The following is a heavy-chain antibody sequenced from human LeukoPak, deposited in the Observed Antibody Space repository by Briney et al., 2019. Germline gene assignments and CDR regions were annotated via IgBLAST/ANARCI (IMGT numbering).Heavy chain of an antibody. CDR3: ASNYDFWSGSYYFDY. Sequence: SVKVSCKASGGTFSSYAISWVRQAPGQGLEWMGRIIPIFGTANYAQKFQGRITITTDESTSTAYMELSSLRSEDTAVYYCASNYDFWSGSYYFDYWGQGTLVTVSS. CDR1: GGTFSSYA. V-gene: IGHV1-69*05. J-gene: IGHJ4*02. D-gene: IGHD3-3*01. CDR2: IIPIFGTA.